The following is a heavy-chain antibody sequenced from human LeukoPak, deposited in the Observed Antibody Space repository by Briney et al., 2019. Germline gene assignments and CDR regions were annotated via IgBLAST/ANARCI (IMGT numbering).Heavy chain of an antibody. J-gene: IGHJ4*02. CDR2: ISGSGGST. CDR1: GFSVSVNY. D-gene: IGHD6-13*01. V-gene: IGHV3-23*01. CDR3: ATLSDAIAAAGTRNY. Sequence: GGSLRLSCAASGFSVSVNYMSWVRQAPGKGLEWVSVISGSGGSTNYADSVNGRFTISRDNSKNMLHLQMSSLRAEDTAVYYCATLSDAIAAAGTRNYWGQGTLVTVSS.